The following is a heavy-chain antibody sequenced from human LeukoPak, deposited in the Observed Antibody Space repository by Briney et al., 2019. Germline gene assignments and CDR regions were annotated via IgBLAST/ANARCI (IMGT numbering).Heavy chain of an antibody. D-gene: IGHD1-1*01. CDR2: ISYRGNT. CDR1: GDSISSSNYY. CDR3: ARGQLALYYYNGLDV. Sequence: SETLSLTCTVSGDSISSSNYYWGWIHQPPGKGLEWIGSISYRGNTYYSSSLKSRVTISVDMSKNQFSLRLSSMTAADRAVYYCARGQLALYYYNGLDVWGQGTTVTVSS. J-gene: IGHJ6*02. V-gene: IGHV4-39*01.